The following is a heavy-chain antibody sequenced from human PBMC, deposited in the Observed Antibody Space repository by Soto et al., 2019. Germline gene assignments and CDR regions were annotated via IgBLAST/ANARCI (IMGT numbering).Heavy chain of an antibody. CDR2: IIPIFGTA. J-gene: IGHJ4*02. Sequence: QVQLVQSGAEVKKPGSSVKVSCKASGGTFSSYSINWVRQAPGQGLEWMGEIIPIFGTANYAQKFQGRVTITADESTSTVSMELSSLRSEDTSVYYCTSDGGRHCGGIDYWGQGTLVTVSS. V-gene: IGHV1-69*01. CDR3: TSDGGRHCGGIDY. D-gene: IGHD1-26*01. CDR1: GGTFSSYS.